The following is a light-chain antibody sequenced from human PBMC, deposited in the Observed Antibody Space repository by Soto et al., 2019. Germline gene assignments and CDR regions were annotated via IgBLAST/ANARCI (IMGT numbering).Light chain of an antibody. Sequence: DIQMTQSPSSLFASVGDRVTITCQATQDINIYLNWYQQKPGKAPNLLIYDASNLEIGVPSRFSGSGSGTHFTFTIRSLQTEDMRTYYCQQYDILPITFGRGTRLEIK. V-gene: IGKV1-33*01. J-gene: IGKJ5*01. CDR2: DAS. CDR3: QQYDILPIT. CDR1: QDINIY.